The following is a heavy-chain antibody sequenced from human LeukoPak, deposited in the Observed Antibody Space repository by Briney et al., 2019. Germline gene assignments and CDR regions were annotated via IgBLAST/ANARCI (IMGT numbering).Heavy chain of an antibody. CDR3: ARLYYDSSGHY. V-gene: IGHV4-59*01. J-gene: IGHJ4*02. CDR1: GGSISSYY. D-gene: IGHD3-22*01. Sequence: SETLSLTCSVSGGSISSYYWSWIRQPPGKGLEWIGYICYSGSTNYNPSLKSRVTISADTSKNQFSLKLSSVTAADTAVYYCARLYYDSSGHYWGQGTLVTVSS. CDR2: ICYSGST.